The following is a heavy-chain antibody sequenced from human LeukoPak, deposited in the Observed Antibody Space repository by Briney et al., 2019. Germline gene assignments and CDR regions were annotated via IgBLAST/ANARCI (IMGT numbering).Heavy chain of an antibody. J-gene: IGHJ4*02. V-gene: IGHV3-7*01. CDR1: GFTFSNYW. CDR2: IKPDGGEI. D-gene: IGHD2-15*01. Sequence: GGSLSLSCAASGFTFSNYWMSWVRQAPGKGLEWVINIKPDGGEIYFVDSVKGRFTISRDNAKNSLYLQMNSLRAEDTAVYFCARDLSGPSFYWGQGTLVTVSS. CDR3: ARDLSGPSFY.